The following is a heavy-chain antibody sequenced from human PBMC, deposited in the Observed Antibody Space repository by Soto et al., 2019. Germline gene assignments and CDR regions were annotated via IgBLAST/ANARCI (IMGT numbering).Heavy chain of an antibody. CDR2: INPNSGGT. J-gene: IGHJ3*02. CDR1: GYTFTDSY. V-gene: IGHV1-2*02. CDR3: AQSVAASGLLDI. Sequence: SVKVSSKAPGYTFTDSYMHWVRQAPGQGLVWMGWINPNSGGTNYAQEPDGRVTKARETSISTAYMELSRLRSDDTAVYYCAQSVAASGLLDIWSQGTRVTVS. D-gene: IGHD6-19*01.